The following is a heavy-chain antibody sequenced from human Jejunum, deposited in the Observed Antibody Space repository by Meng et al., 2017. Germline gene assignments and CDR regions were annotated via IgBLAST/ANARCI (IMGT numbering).Heavy chain of an antibody. J-gene: IGHJ3*02. Sequence: GESLKISCAASGFTLGGYWMTWVRQAPGKGLEWVANIGKDGSDRYYVDSVKGRFTVSRDNAKNTVYLQMNSLRVEDTAVYFCARVDTMKGNAFDMWGQGTMVTVSS. CDR2: IGKDGSDR. D-gene: IGHD3-3*01. CDR3: ARVDTMKGNAFDM. CDR1: GFTLGGYW. V-gene: IGHV3-7*01.